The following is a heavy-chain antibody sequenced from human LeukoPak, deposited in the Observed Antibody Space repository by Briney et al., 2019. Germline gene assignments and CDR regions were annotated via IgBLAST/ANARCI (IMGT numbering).Heavy chain of an antibody. CDR1: GFTFSNAW. Sequence: PGGSLRLSCAASGFTFSNAWMSWVRQAPGKGLEWVGRIKSKTDGGTTDYAAPVKGRFTISRDDSKNTLYLQMNSLKTEDTAVYYCTTQSEDYYYYYMDVWGKGTTVTVSS. CDR3: TTQSEDYYYYYMDV. V-gene: IGHV3-15*01. J-gene: IGHJ6*03. CDR2: IKSKTDGGTT. D-gene: IGHD1-14*01.